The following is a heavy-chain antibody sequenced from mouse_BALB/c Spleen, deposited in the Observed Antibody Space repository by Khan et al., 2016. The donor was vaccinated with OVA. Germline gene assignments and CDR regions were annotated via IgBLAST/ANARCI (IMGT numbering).Heavy chain of an antibody. CDR2: IWNDGSK. Sequence: QVQLKESGPGLVAPSQSLSITCTISGFSLTNYGVHWVRQPPGKGLEWLVVIWNDGSKTYNSALKSRLTISKENSKSQVFLKMNSLQTDDTAMYFCARQPYYHYNIMDYWGQGTSVTVSS. D-gene: IGHD2-10*01. CDR3: ARQPYYHYNIMDY. J-gene: IGHJ4*01. V-gene: IGHV2-6-1*01. CDR1: GFSLTNYG.